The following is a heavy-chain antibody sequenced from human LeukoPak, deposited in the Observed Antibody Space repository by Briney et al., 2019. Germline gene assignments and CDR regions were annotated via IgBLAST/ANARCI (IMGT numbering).Heavy chain of an antibody. CDR1: GFTFSTSW. Sequence: GGSLRLSCAVSGFTFSTSWMTWVRQAPGKGLECVGHINPDGSVTDYLGSVKGRFTISRDNSQNSLYLQMSSLRGDDTAVYYCVRDGWEHFFDYWGQGTLVTVSS. D-gene: IGHD6-19*01. CDR2: INPDGSVT. J-gene: IGHJ4*02. CDR3: VRDGWEHFFDY. V-gene: IGHV3-7*01.